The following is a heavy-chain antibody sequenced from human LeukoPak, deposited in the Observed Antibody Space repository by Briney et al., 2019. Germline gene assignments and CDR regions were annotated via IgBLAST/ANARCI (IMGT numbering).Heavy chain of an antibody. CDR2: INPRGGST. CDR3: ARETGTNPAGNYNWFDP. CDR1: GYTVTSYY. D-gene: IGHD1-1*01. Sequence: ASVKVSCTASGYTVTSYYMHWVPQEPGQGLEWMGIINPRGGSTSYAQKFQGRVTMTRDTSTSTVYMELSSLRSEDTAVYYCARETGTNPAGNYNWFDPWGQGTLVTVSS. J-gene: IGHJ5*02. V-gene: IGHV1-46*01.